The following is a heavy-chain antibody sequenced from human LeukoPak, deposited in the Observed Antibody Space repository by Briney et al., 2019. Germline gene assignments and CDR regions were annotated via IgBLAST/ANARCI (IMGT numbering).Heavy chain of an antibody. CDR1: GFTFSNYL. D-gene: IGHD2-2*01. CDR2: ISSTGGTI. CDR3: ARARYCSSTSCYGEIDAFDI. V-gene: IGHV3-48*04. Sequence: GGSLRLSCVGSGFTFSNYLMNWVRQAPGKGLEWVSFISSTGGTIYYADAVKGRFTISRDNAKNSLYLQMNSLRAEDTAVYYCARARYCSSTSCYGEIDAFDIWGQGTMVTVSS. J-gene: IGHJ3*02.